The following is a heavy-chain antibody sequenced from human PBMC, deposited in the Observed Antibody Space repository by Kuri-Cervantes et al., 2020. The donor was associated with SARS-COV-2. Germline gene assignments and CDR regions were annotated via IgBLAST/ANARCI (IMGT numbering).Heavy chain of an antibody. V-gene: IGHV3-21*01. CDR2: ISSSSSYI. Sequence: GESLKISCAASGFTFSSYSMNWVRQAPGKGLEWVSSISSSSSYIYYADSVKGRFTISRDNSKNTLYLQMGSLRAEDMAVYYCARGPRSGTTVGYFDLWGRGTLVTVSS. CDR3: ARGPRSGTTVGYFDL. J-gene: IGHJ2*01. D-gene: IGHD4-17*01. CDR1: GFTFSSYS.